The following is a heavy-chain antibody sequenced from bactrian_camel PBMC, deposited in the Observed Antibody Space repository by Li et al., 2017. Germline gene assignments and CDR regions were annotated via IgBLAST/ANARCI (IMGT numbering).Heavy chain of an antibody. Sequence: HVQLVESGGGSVQVGESLTLSCTYSGHPFSTYCVGWFRQTPGKEREGVAVIYTMNGVTYYDDSVKGRFTISQDRAKNTVFLQMNSLKPEDTAMYYCAADDSPFHEYALGSWEYKYWGQGTQVTVS. CDR2: IYTMNGVT. J-gene: IGHJ4*01. CDR1: GHPFSTYC. V-gene: IGHV3-3*01. D-gene: IGHD5*01. CDR3: AADDSPFHEYALGSWEYKY.